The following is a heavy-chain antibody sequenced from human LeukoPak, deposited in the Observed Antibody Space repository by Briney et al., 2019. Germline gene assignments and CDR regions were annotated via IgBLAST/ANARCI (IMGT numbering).Heavy chain of an antibody. V-gene: IGHV3-23*01. CDR3: AKEEPKDYVWGADRAYYFDH. CDR2: ISVSGDIT. D-gene: IGHD3-16*01. Sequence: GGSLRLSCAASGFTFSSYAVSWVRQAPGKGLEWVSAISVSGDITCYADSVKGRFTISRDNSKNTLYLQMNSVRAEDTAVYYCAKEEPKDYVWGADRAYYFDHWGQGTLVTVSS. CDR1: GFTFSSYA. J-gene: IGHJ4*02.